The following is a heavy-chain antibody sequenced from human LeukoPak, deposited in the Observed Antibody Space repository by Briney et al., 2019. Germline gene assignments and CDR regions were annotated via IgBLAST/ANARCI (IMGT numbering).Heavy chain of an antibody. CDR3: ARGGLPQLLYYYYYMDV. CDR2: INPNSGGT. Sequence: ASVKVSCKASGGTFSSYAISWVRQAPGQGLEWVGWINPNSGGTNYAQKFQGRVTMTRDTSISTAYMELSRLRSDDTAVYYCARGGLPQLLYYYYYMDVWGKGTTVTVSS. CDR1: GGTFSSYA. D-gene: IGHD6-13*01. V-gene: IGHV1-2*02. J-gene: IGHJ6*03.